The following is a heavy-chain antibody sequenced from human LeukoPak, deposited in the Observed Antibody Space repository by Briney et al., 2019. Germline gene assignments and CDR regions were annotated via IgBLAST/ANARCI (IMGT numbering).Heavy chain of an antibody. Sequence: GASVKVSCKASGYTFTGYYMHWVRQAPGQGLEWMGWINPNSGGTNYAQKFQGRVTMTRDTSISTAYMELSRLRSDDTAVYYCARDSDIVVVPAQIDYWGQGTLVTVSS. CDR3: ARDSDIVVVPAQIDY. J-gene: IGHJ4*02. V-gene: IGHV1-2*02. D-gene: IGHD2-2*01. CDR2: INPNSGGT. CDR1: GYTFTGYY.